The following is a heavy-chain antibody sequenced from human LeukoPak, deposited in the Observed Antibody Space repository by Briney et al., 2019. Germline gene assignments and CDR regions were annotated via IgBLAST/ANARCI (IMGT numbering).Heavy chain of an antibody. J-gene: IGHJ4*02. Sequence: ASVKVSCKASGYTFTGYYMHWVRQAPGQGLEWVGRINPNSGGTNYAQKFQGRVTMTRDTSISTAYMELSRLRSDDTAVYYCARGEIAVAGTPPPADYWGQGNLVTVSS. CDR3: ARGEIAVAGTPPPADY. D-gene: IGHD6-19*01. CDR1: GYTFTGYY. CDR2: INPNSGGT. V-gene: IGHV1-2*06.